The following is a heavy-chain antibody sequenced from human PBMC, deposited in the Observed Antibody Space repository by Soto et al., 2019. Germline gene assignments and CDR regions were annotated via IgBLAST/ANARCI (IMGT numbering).Heavy chain of an antibody. Sequence: ASVKVSFKASGYTFTSYGISWVRQAPGQGLEWMGWISAYNGNTHYAQGLQGRVTMTTDTSTSTAYMELRSLRSDDTAVYYCARDLDASGSYYTDYWGQGTLVTVSS. V-gene: IGHV1-18*04. J-gene: IGHJ4*02. CDR3: ARDLDASGSYYTDY. D-gene: IGHD3-10*01. CDR1: GYTFTSYG. CDR2: ISAYNGNT.